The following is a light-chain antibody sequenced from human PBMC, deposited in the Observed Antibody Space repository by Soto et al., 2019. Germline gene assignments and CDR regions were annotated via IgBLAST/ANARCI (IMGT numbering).Light chain of an antibody. Sequence: DIQMTQSPSSLSASVGDRVTITCRASQSISSYLNWYQQKPGKAPKLLIYAASSLQGGVPSRFSGSGSGTDFTLTISSLQPEDFATYDCQQSYSTPYTFGQGTKLEIK. CDR2: AAS. CDR1: QSISSY. V-gene: IGKV1-39*01. J-gene: IGKJ2*01. CDR3: QQSYSTPYT.